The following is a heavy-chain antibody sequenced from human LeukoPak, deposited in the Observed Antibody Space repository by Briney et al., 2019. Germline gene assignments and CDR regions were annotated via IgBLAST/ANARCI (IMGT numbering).Heavy chain of an antibody. CDR2: ISSNGGST. CDR1: GFTFSSYA. CDR3: ARGVKAVAINVGYFDL. J-gene: IGHJ2*01. D-gene: IGHD6-19*01. V-gene: IGHV3-64*01. Sequence: PGGSLRLSCAASGFTFSSYAMHWVRQAPGKGLEYVSAISSNGGSTYYANSVKGRFTISRDNSKNTLYLQMGSLRAEDMAVYYCARGVKAVAINVGYFDLWGRGTLVTVSS.